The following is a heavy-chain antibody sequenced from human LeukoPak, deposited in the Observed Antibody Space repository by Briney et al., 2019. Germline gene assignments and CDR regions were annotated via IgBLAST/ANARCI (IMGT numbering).Heavy chain of an antibody. CDR2: INPRDSDT. CDR3: ARHPITRYYDSSGYSAAGPDY. J-gene: IGHJ4*02. D-gene: IGHD3-22*01. CDR1: GYRFTTYW. V-gene: IGHV5-51*01. Sequence: PGESLKISCKGSGYRFTTYWIGWVRQMPGKGLEWMGIINPRDSDTRYSPSFQGQVTISADKSISTAYLLWSSLKASDTAMYYCARHPITRYYDSSGYSAAGPDYWGQGTLVTVSS.